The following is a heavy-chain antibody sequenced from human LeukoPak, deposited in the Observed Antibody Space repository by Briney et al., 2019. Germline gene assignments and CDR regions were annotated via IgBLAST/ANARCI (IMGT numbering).Heavy chain of an antibody. Sequence: SGTSLRLSCAASGFTFTSYTMHWVRQPPGQGLEWVAATSYDGGNRYYADYVKGRFTISRDNSNNTLFLQMKSPRPEDTAVYFCARKSLWFKYYDYWGQGIWVTVSS. J-gene: IGHJ4*02. CDR2: TSYDGGNR. V-gene: IGHV3-30*01. CDR1: GFTFTSYT. D-gene: IGHD2-21*01. CDR3: ARKSLWFKYYDY.